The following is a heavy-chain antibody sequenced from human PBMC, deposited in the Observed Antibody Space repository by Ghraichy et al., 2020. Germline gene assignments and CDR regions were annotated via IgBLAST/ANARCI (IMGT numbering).Heavy chain of an antibody. V-gene: IGHV3-7*01. CDR2: IKQDGSEK. J-gene: IGHJ3*02. Sequence: GESLNISCAASGFTFSSYWMSWVRQAPGKGLEWVANIKQDGSEKYYVDSVKGRFTISRDNAKNSLYLQMNSLRAEDTAVYYCARAYYYYDSSGYQESWSAFDIWGQGTMVTVSS. CDR3: ARAYYYYDSSGYQESWSAFDI. D-gene: IGHD3-22*01. CDR1: GFTFSSYW.